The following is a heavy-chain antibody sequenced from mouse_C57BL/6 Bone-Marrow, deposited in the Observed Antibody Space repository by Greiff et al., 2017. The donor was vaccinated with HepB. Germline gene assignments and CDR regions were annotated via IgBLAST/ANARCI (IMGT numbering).Heavy chain of an antibody. Sequence: EVKVEESGGGLVQPGGSLKLSCAASGFTFSDYYMYWVRQTPEKRLEWVAYISNGGGSTYYPDTVKGRFTISRDNAKNTLYLQMSRLKSEDTAMYYCASLNWDAMDYWGQGTSVTVSS. J-gene: IGHJ4*01. D-gene: IGHD4-1*02. CDR1: GFTFSDYY. CDR2: ISNGGGST. CDR3: ASLNWDAMDY. V-gene: IGHV5-12*01.